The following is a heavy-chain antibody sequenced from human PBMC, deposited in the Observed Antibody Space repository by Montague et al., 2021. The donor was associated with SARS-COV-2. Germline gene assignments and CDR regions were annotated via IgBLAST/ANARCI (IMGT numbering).Heavy chain of an antibody. V-gene: IGHV3-30*04. Sequence: SLRLSCAASGFTFSSYTMHWVRQAPGKGLEWVAIISYDGSSAYYADSVKGRFTVSRDNSKRTLYLEMDSPRAEDTAVYYCAREGALVDTPMMAFDYWGQGCLVPVSS. CDR3: AREGALVDTPMMAFDY. CDR1: GFTFSSYT. J-gene: IGHJ4*02. CDR2: ISYDGSSA. D-gene: IGHD5-18*01.